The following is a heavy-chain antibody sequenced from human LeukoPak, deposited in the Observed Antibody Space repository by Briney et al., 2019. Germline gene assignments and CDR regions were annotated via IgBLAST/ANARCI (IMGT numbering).Heavy chain of an antibody. D-gene: IGHD1-26*01. CDR2: IYYSGIT. J-gene: IGHJ1*01. V-gene: IGHV4-39*07. CDR3: ARDYRLTQLQH. Sequence: SETLSLTCTVSGGSISSSSYYWGWIRQPPGKGLEWIGSIYYSGITYYNPSLKSRVTISVDTSKNQFSLKLSSVTAADTAMYYCARDYRLTQLQHWGQGTLVTVSS. CDR1: GGSISSSSYY.